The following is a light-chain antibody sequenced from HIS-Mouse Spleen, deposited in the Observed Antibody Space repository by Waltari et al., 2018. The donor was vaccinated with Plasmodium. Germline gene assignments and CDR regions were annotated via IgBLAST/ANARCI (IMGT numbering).Light chain of an antibody. CDR1: QGISSY. CDR3: QQYYSYLLT. CDR2: AAS. V-gene: IGKV1-8*01. Sequence: AIRMTQSPSSFSASPGDRVTITWRARQGISSYLAWYQQKPGKAPKLLIYAASTVQSGVPSRFSGSGSGTDFTLTISCLQSEDFATYYCQQYYSYLLTFGGGTKVEIK. J-gene: IGKJ4*01.